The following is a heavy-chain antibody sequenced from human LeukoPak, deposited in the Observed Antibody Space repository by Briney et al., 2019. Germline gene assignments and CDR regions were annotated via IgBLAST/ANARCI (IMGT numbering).Heavy chain of an antibody. CDR1: GGSLNGYY. J-gene: IGHJ5*02. CDR2: GGNSGGT. Sequence: SQTLSLTCAVYGGSLNGYYWSWIRQPPGKGLEWIGEGGNSGGTKFNPSLKSRVTISADTSKNQFSLKLSSVTAADTAVYYCAKNGQSGFSFDPWGQGTLVTVSS. D-gene: IGHD1-26*01. CDR3: AKNGQSGFSFDP. V-gene: IGHV4-34*01.